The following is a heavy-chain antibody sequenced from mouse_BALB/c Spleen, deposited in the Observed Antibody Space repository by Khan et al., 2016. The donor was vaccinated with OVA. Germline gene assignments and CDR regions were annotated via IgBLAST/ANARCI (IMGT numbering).Heavy chain of an antibody. J-gene: IGHJ3*01. CDR2: ISPGSGNT. CDR1: GYIFIDYN. CDR3: SREWGSGFPY. D-gene: IGHD1-3*01. V-gene: IGHV1-77*01. Sequence: QVQLKESGTELARPGASVKLSCTASGYIFIDYNINWVKQRTGQGLEWIGDISPGSGNTYYNEKFKGKFTLTADKSSSPVYMQLSSLTSEDSGVYFCSREWGSGFPYWGQGTLVTVSA.